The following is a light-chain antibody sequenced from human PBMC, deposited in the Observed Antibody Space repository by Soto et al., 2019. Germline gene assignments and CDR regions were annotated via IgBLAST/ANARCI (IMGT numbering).Light chain of an antibody. CDR2: DAF. CDR1: QSVSSY. Sequence: EVVLTQSPATLSFSPGEKATLSCRASQSVSSYFAWYQQKPGQAPRLLIYDAFNRATGIPARFSGSGSGTDFTLTISSLQSEDFAVYHCQQYNNWPPWTFGQGTKVDIK. V-gene: IGKV3-11*01. J-gene: IGKJ1*01. CDR3: QQYNNWPPWT.